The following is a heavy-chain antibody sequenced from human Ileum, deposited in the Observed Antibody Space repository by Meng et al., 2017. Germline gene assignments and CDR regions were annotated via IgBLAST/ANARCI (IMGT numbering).Heavy chain of an antibody. CDR3: AREPSFGEHDY. CDR1: GFTLRSFG. V-gene: IGHV3-33*01. Sequence: GRLVWSGGGVVQPGRSLRLSCAASGFTLRSFGMHWVRQAPGRGLEWVAVIWYDGDDKEYADSVKGRFTISRDNSKNTLYLQMNSLTPEDTAVYYCAREPSFGEHDYWGQGTLVTVSS. D-gene: IGHD3-10*01. CDR2: IWYDGDDK. J-gene: IGHJ4*02.